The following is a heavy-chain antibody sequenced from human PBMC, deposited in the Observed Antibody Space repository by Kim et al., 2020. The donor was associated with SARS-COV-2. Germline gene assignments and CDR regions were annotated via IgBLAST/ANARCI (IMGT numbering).Heavy chain of an antibody. J-gene: IGHJ5*02. D-gene: IGHD3-22*01. Sequence: DSVKGRFTISRDNSKNSLYLQMNSLRTEDTALYYCAKDSMIVVGAGWFDPWGQGTLVTVSS. CDR3: AKDSMIVVGAGWFDP. V-gene: IGHV3-43*01.